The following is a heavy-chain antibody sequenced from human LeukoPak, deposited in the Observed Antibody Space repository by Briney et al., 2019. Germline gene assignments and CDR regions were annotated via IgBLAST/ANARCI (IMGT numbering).Heavy chain of an antibody. V-gene: IGHV3-43*01. D-gene: IGHD1-1*01. CDR2: ISRDGDIT. Sequence: GGSLRLSCAASGFPFNAYPMHWVRHAPGKGLEWVSLISRDGDITYYADSLKGRFTISRDNSKNSLYLQMNSLRSEDTAFYYCAKGLVGTTLVDSWGQGTLVTVSS. CDR3: AKGLVGTTLVDS. J-gene: IGHJ4*02. CDR1: GFPFNAYP.